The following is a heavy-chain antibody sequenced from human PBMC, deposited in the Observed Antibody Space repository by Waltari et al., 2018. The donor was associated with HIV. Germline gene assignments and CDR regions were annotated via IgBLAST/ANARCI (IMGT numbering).Heavy chain of an antibody. J-gene: IGHJ3*02. CDR3: ARDQTPYYYDSSGFIPDAFDM. CDR1: GYTFLTFG. D-gene: IGHD3-22*01. V-gene: IGHV1-18*01. Sequence: QVHLVQSGAEVKKPGASVKVSCKASGYTFLTFGITWVRQAPGQGLEWMGWISTYNDNTNYAQTLQGRVTMTTDTSTNTVYMELRSLTSDDTAVYYCARDQTPYYYDSSGFIPDAFDMWGQGTMVTVSS. CDR2: ISTYNDNT.